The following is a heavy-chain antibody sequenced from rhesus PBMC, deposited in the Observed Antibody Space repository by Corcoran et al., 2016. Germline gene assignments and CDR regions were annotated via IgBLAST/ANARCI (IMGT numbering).Heavy chain of an antibody. CDR2: ISGSGGST. CDR3: VQEAAAGTRYNRFDV. Sequence: QVQLHESGPGLVKPSETLSLTCAVSDGSISSNYWSWIRQPPGKGLEWIGRISGSGGSTDSNPSVKSLVPISADTSKNRFSLTLSAGTAADTAVYYCVQEAAAGTRYNRFDVWGPGVLVTVSS. CDR1: DGSISSNY. V-gene: IGHV4-173*01. D-gene: IGHD6-25*01. J-gene: IGHJ5-1*01.